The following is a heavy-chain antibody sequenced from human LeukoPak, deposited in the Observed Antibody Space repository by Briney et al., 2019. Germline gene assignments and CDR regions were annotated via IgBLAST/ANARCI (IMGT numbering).Heavy chain of an antibody. Sequence: PSETLSLTCTVSGGSISSSSYYWGWIRQPPGKGLEWIESIYYSGSTYYNPSLKSRVTISVDTSKNQFSLKLSSVTAADTAVYYCARSYSGSYLMVDYWGQGTLVTVSS. D-gene: IGHD1-26*01. CDR2: IYYSGST. CDR1: GGSISSSSYY. J-gene: IGHJ4*02. CDR3: ARSYSGSYLMVDY. V-gene: IGHV4-39*07.